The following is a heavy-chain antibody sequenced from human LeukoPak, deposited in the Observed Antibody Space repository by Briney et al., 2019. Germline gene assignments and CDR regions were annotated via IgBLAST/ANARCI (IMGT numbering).Heavy chain of an antibody. J-gene: IGHJ4*02. V-gene: IGHV1-69*13. Sequence: SVKVSCKASGATFSSYAISWVLQAPGQGLEWMGGIIPIFGTANYAQKFQGRVTITADESTSTAYMELSSLRSEDTAVYYCARGDSYYDSNKPNWGQGTLVTVSS. CDR1: GATFSSYA. CDR3: ARGDSYYDSNKPN. D-gene: IGHD3-22*01. CDR2: IIPIFGTA.